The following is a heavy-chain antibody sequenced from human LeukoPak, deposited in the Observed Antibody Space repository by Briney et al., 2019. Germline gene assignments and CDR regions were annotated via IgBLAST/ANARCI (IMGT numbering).Heavy chain of an antibody. Sequence: PGGSLRLSCAASGFTFSSYSMNWVRQAPGKGLEWVSSISSSSSYIYYADSVKGRFTISRDNAKNTLYLQMNSLRAEDTAVYYCAKGQQLGDYWGQGTLVTVSS. CDR3: AKGQQLGDY. CDR1: GFTFSSYS. J-gene: IGHJ4*02. V-gene: IGHV3-21*04. D-gene: IGHD6-13*01. CDR2: ISSSSSYI.